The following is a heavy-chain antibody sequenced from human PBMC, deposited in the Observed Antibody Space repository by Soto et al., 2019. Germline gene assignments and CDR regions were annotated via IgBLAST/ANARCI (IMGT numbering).Heavy chain of an antibody. J-gene: IGHJ5*02. CDR2: ISSSSSYI. D-gene: IGHD2-15*01. V-gene: IGHV3-21*01. Sequence: EVQLVESGGGLVKPGGSLRLSCAASGFTFSSYSMNWLRQAPGKGLEWVSSISSSSSYIYYADSVKGRFTISRDNAKNSLYLQMNSLRAEDTAVYYCARDGVDVVVVAATLIGWFDPWGQGTLVTVSS. CDR1: GFTFSSYS. CDR3: ARDGVDVVVVAATLIGWFDP.